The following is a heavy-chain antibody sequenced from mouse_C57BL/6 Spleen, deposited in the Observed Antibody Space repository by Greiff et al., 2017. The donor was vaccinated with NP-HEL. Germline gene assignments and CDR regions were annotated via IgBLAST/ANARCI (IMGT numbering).Heavy chain of an antibody. CDR2: ISYDGSN. V-gene: IGHV3-6*01. D-gene: IGHD2-4*01. J-gene: IGHJ2*01. CDR3: AREEDYDGGYFDY. CDR1: GYSITSGYY. Sequence: EVQRVESGPGLVKPSQSLSLTCSVTGYSITSGYYWNWIRQFPGNKLEWMGYISYDGSNNYNPSLKNRISITRDTSKNQFFLKLNSVTTEDTATYYCAREEDYDGGYFDYWGQGTTLTVSS.